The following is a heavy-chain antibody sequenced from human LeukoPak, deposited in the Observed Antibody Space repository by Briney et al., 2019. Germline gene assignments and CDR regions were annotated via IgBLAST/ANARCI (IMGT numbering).Heavy chain of an antibody. J-gene: IGHJ4*02. CDR2: INHSGST. CDR3: ARSDSGWSLFYFDY. Sequence: PSETLSLTCAVYGGSFSGYYWSWIRQPPGKGLEWIGEINHSGSTNYNPSLKSRVTISVDKSKNQFSLKLSSVTAADTAVYYCARSDSGWSLFYFDYWGQGTLVTVSS. V-gene: IGHV4-34*01. CDR1: GGSFSGYY. D-gene: IGHD6-19*01.